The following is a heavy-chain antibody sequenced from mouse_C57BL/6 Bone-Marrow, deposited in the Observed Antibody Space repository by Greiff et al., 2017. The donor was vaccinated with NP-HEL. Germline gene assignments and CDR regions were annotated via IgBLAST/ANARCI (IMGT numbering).Heavy chain of an antibody. Sequence: VQLQESGPGLVKPSQSLSLPCSVTGYSITSGYYWNWIRQFPGNKLEWMGYISYDGSNNYNPSLKNRISITRDTSKNQFFLKLNSVTTEDTATYYCARGGADYYAMDYWGQGTSVTVSS. J-gene: IGHJ4*01. CDR1: GYSITSGYY. CDR3: ARGGADYYAMDY. D-gene: IGHD6-1*01. V-gene: IGHV3-6*01. CDR2: ISYDGSN.